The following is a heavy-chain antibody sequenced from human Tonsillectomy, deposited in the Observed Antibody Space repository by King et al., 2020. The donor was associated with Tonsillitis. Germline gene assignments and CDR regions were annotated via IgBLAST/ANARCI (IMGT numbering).Heavy chain of an antibody. J-gene: IGHJ3*02. CDR1: GFIFSDYN. CDR2: ITSSSSYM. CDR3: ARHYYGSGTYDDAFDI. Sequence: VQLVESGGGLVKPGGSLRLSCAASGFIFSDYNVNWDRQAPGKGLEWVSSITSSSSYMYYADSVKGRFTISRDNAKNSLYLQMNTLRAEDTAVYYCARHYYGSGTYDDAFDIWGQGTRVIASS. V-gene: IGHV3-21*01. D-gene: IGHD3-10*01.